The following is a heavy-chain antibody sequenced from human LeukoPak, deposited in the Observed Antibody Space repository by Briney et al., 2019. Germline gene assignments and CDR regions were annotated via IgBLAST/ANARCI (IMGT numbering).Heavy chain of an antibody. Sequence: SQTLSLTCAVSGDSVSSNSAAWNWIRQSPSRGLEWLGRTYYRFKWNKDYAVSVKSRITINADTSKNQISLQLNSVTPEDTAVYYCARLGSGTFYREGLDFLYWGQGSLVTVSS. D-gene: IGHD3-10*01. CDR3: ARLGSGTFYREGLDFLY. J-gene: IGHJ4*02. V-gene: IGHV6-1*01. CDR2: TYYRFKWNK. CDR1: GDSVSSNSAA.